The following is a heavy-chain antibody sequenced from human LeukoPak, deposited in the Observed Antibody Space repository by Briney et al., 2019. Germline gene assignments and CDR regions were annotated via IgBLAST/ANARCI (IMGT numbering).Heavy chain of an antibody. CDR1: GFTFSGYA. CDR2: MSYDGSNK. Sequence: PGGSLRLSCAASGFTFSGYAMHWVRQAPGKGLEWVAVMSYDGSNKYYVDSVKGRFTVSRDNSKNTLYLQMNGLRAEDTAVYYCAKDIYYDSSGYRGYFDYWGQGTLVTVSS. D-gene: IGHD3-22*01. CDR3: AKDIYYDSSGYRGYFDY. V-gene: IGHV3-30*18. J-gene: IGHJ4*02.